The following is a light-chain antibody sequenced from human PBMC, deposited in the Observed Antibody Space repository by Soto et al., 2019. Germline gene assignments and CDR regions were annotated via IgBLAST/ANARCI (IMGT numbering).Light chain of an antibody. J-gene: IGLJ1*01. CDR2: EGS. V-gene: IGLV2-23*01. Sequence: QSVLTQPASVSGSLGQSITISCTGTISDVGRFDAVSWFQQHPGQVPKLIIYEGSRRPSGVSSRFSGSKSGNTASLTISGLQAEDEADYYCCAYVGARTYVFGTGTKVTVL. CDR1: ISDVGRFDA. CDR3: CAYVGARTYV.